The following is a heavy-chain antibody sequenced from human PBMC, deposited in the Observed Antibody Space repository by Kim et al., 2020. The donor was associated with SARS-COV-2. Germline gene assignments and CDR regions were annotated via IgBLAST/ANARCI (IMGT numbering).Heavy chain of an antibody. CDR1: SGSFSDYY. V-gene: IGHV4-34*12. CDR2: IIHSGST. J-gene: IGHJ4*02. D-gene: IGHD2-2*02. CDR3: GRSRIPTAGALY. Sequence: SETLSLTCAVYSGSFSDYYWNWIRQPPGKGPEWIGDIIHSGSTNYNPSLKSRVTISVDTSKNQFSLKLSSVTAADTAVYFCGRSRIPTAGALYWGQGTLVTVSS.